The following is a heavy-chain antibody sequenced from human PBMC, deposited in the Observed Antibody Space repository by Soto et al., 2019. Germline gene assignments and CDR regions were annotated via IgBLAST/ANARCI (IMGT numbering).Heavy chain of an antibody. V-gene: IGHV4-34*01. Sequence: SETLSLTCAVYGGSFSGYYWSWIRQPPGKGLEWIGEINHSGSTNYNPSLKSRVTISVDTSKNQFSLRLSSVTAADTAVYYCARGGYSYGYIDYWGQGTLVTVSS. CDR2: INHSGST. CDR3: ARGGYSYGYIDY. CDR1: GGSFSGYY. D-gene: IGHD5-18*01. J-gene: IGHJ4*02.